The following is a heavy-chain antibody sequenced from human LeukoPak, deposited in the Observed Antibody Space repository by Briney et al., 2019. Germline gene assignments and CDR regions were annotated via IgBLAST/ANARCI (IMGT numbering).Heavy chain of an antibody. D-gene: IGHD1-26*01. J-gene: IGHJ4*02. CDR1: GFTFSSYA. CDR3: AKDSGTYYKGFDY. CDR2: ISGSGGST. V-gene: IGHV3-23*01. Sequence: GGSLGLSCAASGFTFSSYAMSWVRQAPGKGLEWVSTISGSGGSTYYADSVKGRFTISRDNSKNTLYLQMNSLRAEDTAVYYCAKDSGTYYKGFDYWGQGTLVTVSS.